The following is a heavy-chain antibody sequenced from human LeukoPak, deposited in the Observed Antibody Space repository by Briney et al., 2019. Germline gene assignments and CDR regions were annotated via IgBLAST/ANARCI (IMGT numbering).Heavy chain of an antibody. J-gene: IGHJ6*02. D-gene: IGHD3-10*01. CDR3: AKGTSGGKVYYYGSVDV. CDR1: GFTFSSYG. Sequence: GRSLRLSCAASGFTFSSYGMHWVRQAPGKGLEWVAVISYDGSNKYYADSVKGRFTISRDNSKNTLYLQMNSLRAEDTAAYYCAKGTSGGKVYYYGSVDVWGQGTTVTVSS. V-gene: IGHV3-30*18. CDR2: ISYDGSNK.